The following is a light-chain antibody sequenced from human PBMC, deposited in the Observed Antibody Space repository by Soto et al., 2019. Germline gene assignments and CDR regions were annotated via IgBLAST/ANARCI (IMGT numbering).Light chain of an antibody. CDR2: DVN. V-gene: IGLV2-14*03. CDR3: SSYTYTNTPLYV. Sequence: QSALTQSASVSGSPGQSITISCTGTSSDIGAYNFVSWYQHHPGKAPKVLIYDVNNRPSGVSKRFSGSKSGNAASLTISGLQAEDEADYYCSSYTYTNTPLYVFGSGTKLTVL. CDR1: SSDIGAYNF. J-gene: IGLJ1*01.